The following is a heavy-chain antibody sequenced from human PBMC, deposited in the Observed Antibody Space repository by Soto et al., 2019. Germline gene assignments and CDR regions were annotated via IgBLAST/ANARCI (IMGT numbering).Heavy chain of an antibody. CDR3: ARAYSDAFDI. J-gene: IGHJ3*02. V-gene: IGHV3-11*01. Sequence: GGSLRLSCAASGFTFSDYYMTWIRQAPGKGLEWVSYISSSGTGVYYPDSMKGRFTISRDNAKKSLYLQMSSLRAEDTAVYYCARAYSDAFDIWGQGTMVTVSS. D-gene: IGHD2-15*01. CDR1: GFTFSDYY. CDR2: ISSSGTGV.